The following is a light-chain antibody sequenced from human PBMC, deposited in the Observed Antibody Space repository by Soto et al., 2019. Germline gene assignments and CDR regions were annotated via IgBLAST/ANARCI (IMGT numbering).Light chain of an antibody. CDR3: AAWHDRLSGQV. CDR1: SSNLGSNY. CDR2: RNN. Sequence: QSVLTQPPSASGTPGQRGTISWSGSSSNLGSNYVYWYQHLPGTAPKLRIYRNNQRPYGVPDRFSGSKSGTSASLAISGLWSEDEADYYCAAWHDRLSGQVFGGGTKLTVL. J-gene: IGLJ2*01. V-gene: IGLV1-47*03.